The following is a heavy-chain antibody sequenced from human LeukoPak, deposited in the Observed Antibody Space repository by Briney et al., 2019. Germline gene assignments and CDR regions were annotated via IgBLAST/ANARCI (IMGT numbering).Heavy chain of an antibody. CDR2: IYHSGST. CDR1: GYSISSGYY. CDR3: ARSTVVNNLDY. Sequence: PSETLSLTCTVSGYSISSGYYWGWIRQPPGKGLEWIGSIYHSGSTYYNPSLKNRVTISVDTSKNQFSLKLSSVTAADTAVYYCARSTVVNNLDYWGQGTLVTVSS. V-gene: IGHV4-38-2*02. D-gene: IGHD2-21*01. J-gene: IGHJ4*02.